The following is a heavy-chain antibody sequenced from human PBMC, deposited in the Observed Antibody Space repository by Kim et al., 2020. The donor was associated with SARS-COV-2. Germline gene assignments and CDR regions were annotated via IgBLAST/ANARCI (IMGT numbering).Heavy chain of an antibody. CDR3: SRGGGVWPLRYFDSPPDY. J-gene: IGHJ4*02. Sequence: ASVKVSCKASGYTFTSYDINWVRKATGQGLEWMGWMNPNSGNTGYAQKFQGRVTMTRNTSISTAYMELSSLRSEDTAVYYCSRGGGVWPLRYFDSPPDYWGQGTLVTVSS. D-gene: IGHD3-9*01. CDR1: GYTFTSYD. V-gene: IGHV1-8*01. CDR2: MNPNSGNT.